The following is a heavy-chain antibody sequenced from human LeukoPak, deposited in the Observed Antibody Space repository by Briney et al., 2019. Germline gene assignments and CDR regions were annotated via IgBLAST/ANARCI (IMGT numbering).Heavy chain of an antibody. Sequence: GASVKVSCKASGYTFTTYGVSWVRQAPGQGLEWMGWISAYNGNTNYAQKLQGRVTMTTDTSTSTAYMELRSLRSDDTAVYYCARDEAWMAMAYFDYWGQGTLVTVSS. CDR1: GYTFTTYG. D-gene: IGHD5-24*01. CDR2: ISAYNGNT. J-gene: IGHJ4*02. CDR3: ARDEAWMAMAYFDY. V-gene: IGHV1-18*01.